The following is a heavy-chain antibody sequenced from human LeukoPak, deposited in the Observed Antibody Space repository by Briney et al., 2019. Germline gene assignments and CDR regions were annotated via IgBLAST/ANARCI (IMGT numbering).Heavy chain of an antibody. V-gene: IGHV1-2*02. Sequence: GASVKVSCKASGYTFTDYCIHWVRPAPGQGLEWMGWINPKSGGTSYAPNFQGRVTMTRDASVSTTYMELSRLRSDDTAVYYCARDGLKTVRTLGYSDYWGQGTLVTVSS. J-gene: IGHJ4*02. CDR2: INPKSGGT. CDR3: ARDGLKTVRTLGYSDY. D-gene: IGHD4-17*01. CDR1: GYTFTDYC.